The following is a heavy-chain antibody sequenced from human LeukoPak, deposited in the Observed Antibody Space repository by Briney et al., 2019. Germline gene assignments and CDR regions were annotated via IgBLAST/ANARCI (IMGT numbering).Heavy chain of an antibody. V-gene: IGHV1-2*02. CDR2: INPKNGGT. J-gene: IGHJ5*02. CDR3: APDLYCNTATCYSTSFDT. Sequence: ASVTVSCKPSGYTFTDYSIHWLRQVPGQGPEWIGWINPKNGGTNYAPTFTGRVTMTRDTSITTAYMELSSLTSDDPAVYYCAPDLYCNTATCYSTSFDTWGPGTLVTVSS. CDR1: GYTFTDYS. D-gene: IGHD2/OR15-2a*01.